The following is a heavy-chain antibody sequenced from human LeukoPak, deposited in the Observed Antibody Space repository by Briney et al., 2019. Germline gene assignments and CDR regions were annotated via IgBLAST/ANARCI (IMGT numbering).Heavy chain of an antibody. D-gene: IGHD5-24*01. V-gene: IGHV3-30-3*01. CDR3: ASARDGYNPYFDY. Sequence: HPGGSLRLSCAASGFTFSSYAMHWVRQAPGKGLEWVAVISYDGSNKYYADSVKGRFTISRDNSKNTLYLQMNSLRAEDTAVYYCASARDGYNPYFDYWGQGTLVTVSS. J-gene: IGHJ4*02. CDR2: ISYDGSNK. CDR1: GFTFSSYA.